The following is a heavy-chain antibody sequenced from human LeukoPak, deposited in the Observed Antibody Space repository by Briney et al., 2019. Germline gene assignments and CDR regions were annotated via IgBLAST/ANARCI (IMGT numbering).Heavy chain of an antibody. V-gene: IGHV1-8*01. Sequence: GASVKVSCKASGYTFTSYDINWVRQATGQGLEWMGWMNPNSGNTGYAQKFQGRVTMTRNTSISTAYMELSSLRSEDTAVYYCARMETQWFGELFAVRWFDPWGQGTLVTVSS. CDR2: MNPNSGNT. J-gene: IGHJ5*02. CDR1: GYTFTSYD. D-gene: IGHD3-10*01. CDR3: ARMETQWFGELFAVRWFDP.